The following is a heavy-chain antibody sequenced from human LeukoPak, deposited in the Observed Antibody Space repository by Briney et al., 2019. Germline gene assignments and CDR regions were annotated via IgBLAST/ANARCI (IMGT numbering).Heavy chain of an antibody. CDR3: ARRGFKYYYGSGIMLDY. CDR1: GFTFSSYS. D-gene: IGHD3-10*01. Sequence: GGSLRLSCAASGFTFSSYSMNWVRQAPGKGLEWVSSISSSSSYIYYADSVKGRLTISRDNAKNSLYLQMNSLRAEDTAVYYCARRGFKYYYGSGIMLDYWGQGTLVTVSS. V-gene: IGHV3-21*01. CDR2: ISSSSSYI. J-gene: IGHJ4*02.